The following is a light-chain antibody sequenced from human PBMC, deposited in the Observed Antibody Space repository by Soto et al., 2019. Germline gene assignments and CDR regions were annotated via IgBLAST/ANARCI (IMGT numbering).Light chain of an antibody. CDR3: SSYKSTSTYV. Sequence: QSVLTQPASVSGSPGQSITISCTGTSSDVGGYNYVSWYQQHPGKAPKLMIYEVTSRPSGVSNRFSASKPGNTASLSISGLQAEDEADYYCSSYKSTSTYVFGAGTKVTVL. CDR2: EVT. V-gene: IGLV2-14*01. J-gene: IGLJ1*01. CDR1: SSDVGGYNY.